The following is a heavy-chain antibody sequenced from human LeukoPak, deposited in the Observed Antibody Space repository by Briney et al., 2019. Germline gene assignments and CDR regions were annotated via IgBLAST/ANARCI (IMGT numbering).Heavy chain of an antibody. CDR2: ISYDGSNK. J-gene: IGHJ3*02. CDR1: GFTFSSYA. D-gene: IGHD3-22*01. V-gene: IGHV3-30-3*01. CDR3: AKDSPMTINYYDSSGSPDAFDI. Sequence: GGSLRLSCAASGFTFSSYAMHWVRQAPGKGLEWVAVISYDGSNKYYADSVKGRFTISRDNSKNTLYLQMNSLRAEDTALYYCAKDSPMTINYYDSSGSPDAFDIWGQGTMVTVSS.